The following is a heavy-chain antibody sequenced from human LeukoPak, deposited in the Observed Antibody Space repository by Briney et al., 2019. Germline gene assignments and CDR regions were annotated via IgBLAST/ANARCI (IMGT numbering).Heavy chain of an antibody. Sequence: GGSLRLSCAASGFTFSSYGMHWVRQAPGKGLEWVAVIWYDGSNKYYADSVKGRFTISRDNSKNTLYLQMNSLRAEDTAVYYCASPPYDSSGYYHPYGMDVWGQGTTVTVSS. D-gene: IGHD3-22*01. CDR1: GFTFSSYG. CDR3: ASPPYDSSGYYHPYGMDV. CDR2: IWYDGSNK. V-gene: IGHV3-33*01. J-gene: IGHJ6*02.